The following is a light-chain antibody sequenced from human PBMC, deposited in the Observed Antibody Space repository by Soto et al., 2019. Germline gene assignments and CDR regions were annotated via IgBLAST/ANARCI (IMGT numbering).Light chain of an antibody. J-gene: IGLJ1*01. CDR3: QSYDSSLSGRGYV. V-gene: IGLV1-40*01. CDR1: SSNIGAGYD. CDR2: GNN. Sequence: QSVLTQPPSVSGAPGQRVTISCTGSSSNIGAGYDVHWYQQLPGTAPKLLIYGNNNRPSGVPDRFSGSKSGTSASLAITGLKAEDEADYYCQSYDSSLSGRGYVFGTGTKLTVL.